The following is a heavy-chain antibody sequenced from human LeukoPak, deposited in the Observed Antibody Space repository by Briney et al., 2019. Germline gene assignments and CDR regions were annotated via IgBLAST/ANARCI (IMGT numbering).Heavy chain of an antibody. J-gene: IGHJ6*02. Sequence: SETLSLTCSASDGSINSYYWNWIRRPPGKGLEWIGYIYYNGNTNYSPSLKSRVTMSVDTSKNLFSLKVSSVTAADTAVYYCARGRSNYYGMDVWGQGTTVTVSS. CDR1: DGSINSYY. V-gene: IGHV4-59*01. CDR3: ARGRSNYYGMDV. CDR2: IYYNGNT. D-gene: IGHD1-26*01.